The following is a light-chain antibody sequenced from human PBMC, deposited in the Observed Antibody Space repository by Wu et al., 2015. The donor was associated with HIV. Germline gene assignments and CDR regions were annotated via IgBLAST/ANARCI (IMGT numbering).Light chain of an antibody. CDR3: QQYNSYST. V-gene: IGKV1-5*03. CDR1: QSISSW. CDR2: KAS. Sequence: DIQMTQSPSTLSASVGDRVTITCRASQSISSWLAWYQQKPGKAPKLLIYKASSLESGVPSRFSGSGSGTEFTLTISSLQPDDFATYYCQQYNSYSTFGPETKVDIK. J-gene: IGKJ3*01.